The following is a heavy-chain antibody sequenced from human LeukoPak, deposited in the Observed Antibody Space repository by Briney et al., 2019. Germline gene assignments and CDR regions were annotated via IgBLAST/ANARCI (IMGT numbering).Heavy chain of an antibody. CDR1: GYNFIDFS. V-gene: IGHV1-2*02. J-gene: IGHJ4*02. CDR2: INQNSGGT. D-gene: IGHD1-26*01. CDR3: AREGWDPHLEY. Sequence: ASVKVSCKASGYNFIDFSMNWVRQAPGKGLEWMGWINQNSGGTNYAQNFQGRVTMTWDPSISTAYMELRNLRYDDTAVYYCAREGWDPHLEYWGQGTLVTVSS.